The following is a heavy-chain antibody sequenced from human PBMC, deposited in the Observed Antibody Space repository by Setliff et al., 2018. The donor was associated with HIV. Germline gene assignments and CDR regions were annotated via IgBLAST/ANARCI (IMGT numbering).Heavy chain of an antibody. CDR2: VNGGNGKT. D-gene: IGHD6-25*01. Sequence: ASVKVSCKASGYTFTSYAMHWVRQAPGQRLEWMGWVNGGNGKTEYSQKFQGRVTITRDTSASTVYMELSSLRSEDTAMYYCARFSYGSVWPETDYWGQGTLVTVSS. V-gene: IGHV1-3*01. CDR3: ARFSYGSVWPETDY. J-gene: IGHJ4*02. CDR1: GYTFTSYA.